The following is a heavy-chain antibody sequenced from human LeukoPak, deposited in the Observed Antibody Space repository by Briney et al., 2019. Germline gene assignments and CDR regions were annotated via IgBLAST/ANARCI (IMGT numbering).Heavy chain of an antibody. Sequence: ASVKVSCKASGYTFTSYDINWVRQAPGQGLEWMGWINPNSGGTNYAQKFQGRVTMTRDTSISTAYMELSRLRSDDTAVYYCARDLVSLGYCSSTSCQYGMDVWGQGTTVTVSS. V-gene: IGHV1-2*02. CDR1: GYTFTSYD. CDR3: ARDLVSLGYCSSTSCQYGMDV. J-gene: IGHJ6*02. CDR2: INPNSGGT. D-gene: IGHD2-2*01.